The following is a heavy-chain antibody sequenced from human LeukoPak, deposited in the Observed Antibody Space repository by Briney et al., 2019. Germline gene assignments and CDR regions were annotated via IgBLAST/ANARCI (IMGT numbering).Heavy chain of an antibody. CDR2: ISGYNGKT. J-gene: IGHJ4*02. CDR1: GYTFTSYG. Sequence: ASVKVSCKASGYTFTSYGISWVRQAPGQGLEWMGWISGYNGKTNYAQKLQGRVTMTTDTSTSTAYMELRSLRSDDTAVYYCARDYRDVLLWFGELSRWGQGTLVTVSS. D-gene: IGHD3-10*01. CDR3: ARDYRDVLLWFGELSR. V-gene: IGHV1-18*01.